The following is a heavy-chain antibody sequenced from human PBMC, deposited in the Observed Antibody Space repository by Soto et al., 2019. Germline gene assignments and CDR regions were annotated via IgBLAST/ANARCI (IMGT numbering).Heavy chain of an antibody. Sequence: QVQLVQSGAEVKKPGASVKVSCKASGFTFSNYGITWLRQVPGQGLEWRDGISAYNGNTVHAQEYQGRLTMTTDTSTSTAYMELRSLRPDDTAVYYCARPQNDILTDSYTNYFDPWGQGTLVTVSS. D-gene: IGHD3-9*01. J-gene: IGHJ5*02. CDR1: GFTFSNYG. V-gene: IGHV1-18*01. CDR2: ISAYNGNT. CDR3: ARPQNDILTDSYTNYFDP.